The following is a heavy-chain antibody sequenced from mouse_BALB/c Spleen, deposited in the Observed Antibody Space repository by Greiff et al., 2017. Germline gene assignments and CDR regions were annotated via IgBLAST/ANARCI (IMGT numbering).Heavy chain of an antibody. CDR2: IYPSDSYT. CDR3: TRSMITSFAY. V-gene: IGHV1-69*02. J-gene: IGHJ3*01. Sequence: VQLQQPGAELVRPGASVKLSCKASGYTFTSYWINWVKQRPGQGLEWIGNIYPSDSYTNYNQKFKDKATLTVDKSSSTAYMQLSSPTSEDSAVYYCTRSMITSFAYWGQGTLVTVSA. D-gene: IGHD2-4*01. CDR1: GYTFTSYW.